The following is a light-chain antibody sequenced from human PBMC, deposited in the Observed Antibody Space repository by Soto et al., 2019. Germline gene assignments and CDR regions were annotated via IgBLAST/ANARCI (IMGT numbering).Light chain of an antibody. J-gene: IGKJ1*01. Sequence: DIVMTQSPDSLAVSLGESATINCNSSQSVLYSSNNKNNLAWYQQKPGQPPKALIYWASTRESGVHDRFSGSGSGTDFSLTISSLQAEDVAVYYCQQYYTTPWTFGQGTKVDIK. CDR2: WAS. CDR1: QSVLYSSNNKNN. V-gene: IGKV4-1*01. CDR3: QQYYTTPWT.